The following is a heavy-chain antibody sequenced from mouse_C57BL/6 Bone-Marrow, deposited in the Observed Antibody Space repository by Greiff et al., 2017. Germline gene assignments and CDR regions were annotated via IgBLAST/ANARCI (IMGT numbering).Heavy chain of an antibody. CDR2: IYPSSGNT. CDR3: AIFAYSGPY. V-gene: IGHV1-81*01. D-gene: IGHD2-12*01. CDR1: GYTFTSYG. J-gene: IGHJ3*01. Sequence: QVQLQQSGAELARPGASVTLSCKASGYTFTSYGISWVKQRTGQGLEWIGEIYPSSGNTYYNEKFKGKATLTADKSYSTAYMALRSLTSDGSAVYFCAIFAYSGPYGGQGTLVTVSA.